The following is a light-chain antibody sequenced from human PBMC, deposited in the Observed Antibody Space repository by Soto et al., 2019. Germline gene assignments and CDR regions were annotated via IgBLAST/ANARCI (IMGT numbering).Light chain of an antibody. J-gene: IGKJ4*01. CDR2: AAY. V-gene: IGKV1-39*01. CDR3: QQTHTTFT. Sequence: DIQMTQSPSSLSESVGDRLTITCRASQSISTYLNWYQQKPGKVPKLLIYAAYSLQGGVPWRFSGSGSRTDFTLTISSQPPEDVAIYYCQQTHTTFTFGCGTTVEIK. CDR1: QSISTY.